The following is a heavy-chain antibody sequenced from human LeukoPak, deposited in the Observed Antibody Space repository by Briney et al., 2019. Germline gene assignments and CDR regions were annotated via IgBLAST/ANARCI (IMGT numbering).Heavy chain of an antibody. CDR1: GFTFSTYS. V-gene: IGHV3-21*01. D-gene: IGHD3-10*01. J-gene: IGHJ4*02. CDR3: ARDLRGGSVFDY. Sequence: PGRSLRLSCAASGFTFSTYSMNWVRQAPGKGLEWVSSISSSSGYIFYADSVKGRFTISRDNPKNLLYLEMKSLRAEDTAVYYCARDLRGGSVFDYWGQGTLVTVSS. CDR2: ISSSSGYI.